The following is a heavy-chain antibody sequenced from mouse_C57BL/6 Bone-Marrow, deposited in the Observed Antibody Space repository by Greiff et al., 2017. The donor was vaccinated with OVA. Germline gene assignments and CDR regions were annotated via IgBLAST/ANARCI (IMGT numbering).Heavy chain of an antibody. CDR2: ISNGGGST. V-gene: IGHV5-12*01. CDR3: ARTSWAYAMDY. J-gene: IGHJ4*01. CDR1: GFTFSDYY. Sequence: EVKLMESGGGLVQPGGSLKLSCAASGFTFSDYYMYWVRQTPEKRLEWVAYISNGGGSTYSSDTVKGRFTISRDNAKNTLYLQMSRLKSEDTTMYYCARTSWAYAMDYWGQGTSVTVSS. D-gene: IGHD3-1*01.